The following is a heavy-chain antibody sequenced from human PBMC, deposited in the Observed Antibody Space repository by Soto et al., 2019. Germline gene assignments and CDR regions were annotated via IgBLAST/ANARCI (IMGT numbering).Heavy chain of an antibody. V-gene: IGHV3-48*01. J-gene: IGHJ6*02. CDR1: GFTFSSYS. D-gene: IGHD3-9*01. Sequence: PGGSLRLSCAASGFTFSSYSMNWVRQAPGKGLEWVSYISTTGSTIYYADSVKGRFTISRDNAKNSLYLQMNSLRAGDTAVYYCARVDSLRLHDYAMAVWGQGTTVPVSS. CDR3: ARVDSLRLHDYAMAV. CDR2: ISTTGSTI.